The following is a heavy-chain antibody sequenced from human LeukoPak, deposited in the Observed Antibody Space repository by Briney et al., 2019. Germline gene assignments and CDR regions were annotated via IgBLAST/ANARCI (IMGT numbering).Heavy chain of an antibody. CDR2: IYHSGST. V-gene: IGHV4-30-2*01. D-gene: IGHD6-6*01. Sequence: SETLPLTCAVSGGSISSGGYSWSWIRQPPGKGLEWIGYIYHSGSTYYNPSLKSRVTISVDKSKNQFSLKLSPVTAADTAVYYCASSSSGLPDFDYWGQGTLVTVSS. J-gene: IGHJ4*02. CDR1: GGSISSGGYS. CDR3: ASSSSGLPDFDY.